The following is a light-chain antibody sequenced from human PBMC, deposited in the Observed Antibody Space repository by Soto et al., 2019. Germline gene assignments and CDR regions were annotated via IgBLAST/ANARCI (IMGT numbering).Light chain of an antibody. CDR2: DVT. V-gene: IGLV2-14*01. Sequence: QSALTQPASVSGSPGQSITFSCTGTSSDVGGHNGVSWYQQYPGKAPKLMIYDVTNRPSGVSTRFSGSKSGNTASLTISGRQADDEADYYCCSYRGDRTIFGGGTKLTVL. CDR3: CSYRGDRTI. J-gene: IGLJ2*01. CDR1: SSDVGGHNG.